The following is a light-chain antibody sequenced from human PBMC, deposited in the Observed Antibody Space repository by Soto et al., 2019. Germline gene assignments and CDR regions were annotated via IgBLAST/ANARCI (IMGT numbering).Light chain of an antibody. CDR3: QQYCAPPG. CDR2: AAS. Sequence: EILMTPSRASMSVSPGESATLSCRASQSVTSNYLAWYQQKPGQAPRLLIYAASSRATGIPDRFSGSGSGTDFALTISIQEEEDFAVYYCQQYCAPPGFGEGTKVDIK. J-gene: IGKJ1*01. CDR1: QSVTSNY. V-gene: IGKV3-20*01.